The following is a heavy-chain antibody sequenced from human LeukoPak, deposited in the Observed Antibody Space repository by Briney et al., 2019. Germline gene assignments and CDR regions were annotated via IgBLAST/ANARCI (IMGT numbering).Heavy chain of an antibody. J-gene: IGHJ3*02. Sequence: SETLSLTCTVSGGSIGSYYWSWIRQSPGKGLEWNGYIYYSVGTNYNPSLNSQFSITVATSTNKYSLRLTAVTVAAPAWYDCARGIGYNSSLYPYDAFDIWGEGTMLTISS. CDR1: GGSIGSYY. D-gene: IGHD6-13*01. CDR2: IYYSVGT. V-gene: IGHV4-59*01. CDR3: ARGIGYNSSLYPYDAFDI.